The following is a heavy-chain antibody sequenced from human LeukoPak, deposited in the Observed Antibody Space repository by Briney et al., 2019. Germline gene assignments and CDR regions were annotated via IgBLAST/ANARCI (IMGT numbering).Heavy chain of an antibody. Sequence: PSETLSLTCTVSGGSISSNSYYWGWIRQPPGNGLEWIGSIYYSGSTYYNPSLKSRVTISVDTSKNQFSLKLSSVTAADTAVYYCARWGYSSSWYDWFDPWGQGTLVTVSS. CDR3: ARWGYSSSWYDWFDP. J-gene: IGHJ5*02. CDR1: GGSISSNSYY. D-gene: IGHD6-13*01. CDR2: IYYSGST. V-gene: IGHV4-39*01.